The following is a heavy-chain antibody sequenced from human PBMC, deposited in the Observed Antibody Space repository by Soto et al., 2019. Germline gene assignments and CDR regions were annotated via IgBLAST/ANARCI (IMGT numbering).Heavy chain of an antibody. CDR2: IYYSGST. CDR3: AHDGPAYGMDV. V-gene: IGHV4-31*03. Sequence: PSETLSLTCTVSGGSISSGDYYWSWIRQHPGKGLEWIGYIYYSGSTYYNPSLKSRVTISVDTSKNQFSLKLSSVTAADTAVYYCAHDGPAYGMDVWGQGTTVTVSS. D-gene: IGHD3-16*01. CDR1: GGSISSGDYY. J-gene: IGHJ6*02.